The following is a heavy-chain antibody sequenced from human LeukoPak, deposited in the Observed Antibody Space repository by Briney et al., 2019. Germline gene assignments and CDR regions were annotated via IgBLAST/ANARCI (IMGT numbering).Heavy chain of an antibody. CDR3: ARTYDFWSGYEARDAFDI. V-gene: IGHV4-34*01. CDR2: INHSGST. CDR1: GGSFSGYY. D-gene: IGHD3-3*01. J-gene: IGHJ3*02. Sequence: PSETLSLTCAVYGGSFSGYYWSWIRQPPGKGLEWIGEINHSGSTNYNPSLKSRVTISVDTSKNQFSLKLSCVTAADTAVYYCARTYDFWSGYEARDAFDIWGQGTMVTVSS.